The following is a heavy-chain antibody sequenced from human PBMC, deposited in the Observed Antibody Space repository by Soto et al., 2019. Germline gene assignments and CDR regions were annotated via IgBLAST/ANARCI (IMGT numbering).Heavy chain of an antibody. V-gene: IGHV1-69*10. Sequence: SVKVSCKPSGDNFKKNVFTWVRQAPGQGLEWMGGTIPALGKTHYIEKFQGRVTITVDDATRTVYMEVRDLTSEDTAISYCARGPFRPSAMDVWGQGTTVTVSS. CDR3: ARGPFRPSAMDV. CDR2: TIPALGKT. CDR1: GDNFKKNV. J-gene: IGHJ6*02. D-gene: IGHD3-10*01.